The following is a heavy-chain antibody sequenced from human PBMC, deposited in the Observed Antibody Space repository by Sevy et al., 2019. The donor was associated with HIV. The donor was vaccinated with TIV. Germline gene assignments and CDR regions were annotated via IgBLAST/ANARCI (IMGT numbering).Heavy chain of an antibody. CDR2: ISSSSSYI. J-gene: IGHJ4*02. V-gene: IGHV3-21*01. CDR3: ARGVITMVRGVLFDY. CDR1: GFTFSSYR. Sequence: GGSLRLSCAASGFTFSSYRMNWVRQAPGKGLEWVSSISSSSSYIYYADSVKGRFTISRDNAKNSLYLQMNSLRAEDTAVYYCARGVITMVRGVLFDYWGQGTLVTVSS. D-gene: IGHD3-10*01.